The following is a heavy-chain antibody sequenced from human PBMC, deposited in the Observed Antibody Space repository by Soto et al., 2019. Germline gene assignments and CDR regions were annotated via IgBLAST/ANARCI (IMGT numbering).Heavy chain of an antibody. CDR2: VKEDGSEL. V-gene: IGHV3-7*01. D-gene: IGHD3-16*01. CDR3: ARDIGFDYVN. CDR1: GFNVMSYL. J-gene: IGHJ4*02. Sequence: GGSRRRSWAVSGFNVMSYLMSWVRQAPGKGLEWVASVKEDGSELYYLHSVRGRFSMTRDSAGNALHLTMNYLSAEDTGVYFCARDIGFDYVNWGQGIPVTVSS.